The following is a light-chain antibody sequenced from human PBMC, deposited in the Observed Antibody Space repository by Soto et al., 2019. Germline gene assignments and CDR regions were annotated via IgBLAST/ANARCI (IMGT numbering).Light chain of an antibody. CDR2: GAS. CDR3: QHYNNWPPWT. Sequence: EIVMTQSPATLSVSPGERATLSCRASQSVSSNLAWYQQKPGQAPRLLIFGASTRATGIPARFRGSGSKTEFNLTISSLQSEDFAVYYCQHYNNWPPWTFGQGPNVEIK. J-gene: IGKJ1*01. V-gene: IGKV3-15*01. CDR1: QSVSSN.